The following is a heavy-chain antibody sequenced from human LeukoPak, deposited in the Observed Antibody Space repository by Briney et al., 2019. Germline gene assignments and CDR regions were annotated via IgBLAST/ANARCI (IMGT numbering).Heavy chain of an antibody. Sequence: PSETLSLTCTVSGGSISSSTYCWGWLRQPPGKGLEWIGSFYYSGSTYYNASLKSRVTISVDTSKNQFSLKLSSGTAADTAVYYCTTTTRGWYGVGDYWGQGALVAVSS. V-gene: IGHV4-39*01. J-gene: IGHJ4*02. CDR2: FYYSGST. D-gene: IGHD6-19*01. CDR3: TTTTRGWYGVGDY. CDR1: GGSISSSTYC.